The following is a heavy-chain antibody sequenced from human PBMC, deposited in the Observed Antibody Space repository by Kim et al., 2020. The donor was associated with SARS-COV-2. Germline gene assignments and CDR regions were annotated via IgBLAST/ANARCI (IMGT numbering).Heavy chain of an antibody. CDR3: ARVPAYGDYVLFGFDY. J-gene: IGHJ4*02. CDR1: GGSISSYY. CDR2: IYYSGST. D-gene: IGHD4-17*01. V-gene: IGHV4-59*01. Sequence: SETLSLTCTVSGGSISSYYWSWIRQPPGKGLEWIGYIYYSGSTNYNPSLKSRVTISVDTSKNQFSLKLSSVTAADTAVYYCARVPAYGDYVLFGFDYWGQGTLVTVSS.